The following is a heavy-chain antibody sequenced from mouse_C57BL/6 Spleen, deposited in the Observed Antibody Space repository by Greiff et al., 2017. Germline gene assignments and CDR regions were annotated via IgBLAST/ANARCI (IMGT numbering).Heavy chain of an antibody. J-gene: IGHJ4*01. CDR2: IYPGDGDT. CDR3: AREGYGYDGDYYAKDY. Sequence: VQLQQSGAELVKPGASVKISCKASGYAFSSYWMNWVKQRPGKGLEWIGQIYPGDGDTNYNGKFQGKATLTADKSSSTAYMQLSSLTSEDSAVYFCAREGYGYDGDYYAKDYWGQGTSVTVSS. V-gene: IGHV1-80*01. CDR1: GYAFSSYW. D-gene: IGHD2-2*01.